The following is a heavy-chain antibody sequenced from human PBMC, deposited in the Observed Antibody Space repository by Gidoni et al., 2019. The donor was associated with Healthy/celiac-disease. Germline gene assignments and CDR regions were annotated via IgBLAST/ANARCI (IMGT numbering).Heavy chain of an antibody. CDR3: ARGEYQLPRPGSYYYYGMDV. Sequence: QVQLVQSGAEVKKPGSSVKVSCKASGGTFSSNAISWVRQAPGQGLEWMGGIIPIFGIANYAQKFQGRVTITADKSTSTAYMELSSLRSEDTAVYYCARGEYQLPRPGSYYYYGMDVWGQGTTVTVSS. V-gene: IGHV1-69*17. D-gene: IGHD2-2*01. CDR1: GGTFSSNA. CDR2: IIPIFGIA. J-gene: IGHJ6*02.